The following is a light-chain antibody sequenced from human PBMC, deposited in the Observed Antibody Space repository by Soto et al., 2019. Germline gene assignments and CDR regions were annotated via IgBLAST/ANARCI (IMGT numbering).Light chain of an antibody. Sequence: QSVLTQPPSASGSPGQSVTISCTGNSNDVGHSSFISWYQQHPGKGPKLIIYEVSKRPSGLPDRFSGSKSGNTASLSVSGLQDEDEADYFCNAQADNGKHVFGTGTKLTVL. CDR3: NAQADNGKHV. CDR2: EVS. J-gene: IGLJ1*01. V-gene: IGLV2-8*01. CDR1: SNDVGHSSF.